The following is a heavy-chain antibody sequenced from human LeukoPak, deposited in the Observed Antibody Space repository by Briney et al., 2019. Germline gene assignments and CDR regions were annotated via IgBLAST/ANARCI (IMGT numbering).Heavy chain of an antibody. D-gene: IGHD6-19*01. CDR2: IYTSGGT. V-gene: IGHV4-4*07. CDR3: AREDRQWLVTTGHAFDI. CDR1: GGSISSYY. Sequence: SETLSLTCTVSGGSISSYYWSWIRQPAGKGLEWIGRIYTSGGTNYNPSLKSRVTMSVDTSKNQFSLKLSSVTAADTAVYYCAREDRQWLVTTGHAFDIWGQGTMVTVSS. J-gene: IGHJ3*02.